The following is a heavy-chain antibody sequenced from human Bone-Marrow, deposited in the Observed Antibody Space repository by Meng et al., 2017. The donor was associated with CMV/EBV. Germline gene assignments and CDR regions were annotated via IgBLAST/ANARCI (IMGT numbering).Heavy chain of an antibody. V-gene: IGHV1-2*02. CDR1: GYTFTGYY. Sequence: ASVKVSCKASGYTFTGYYMHWVRQAPGQELEWMGWINPNSGGTNYAQKFQGSVTMTRDTSIRTAYMELSRLRSDDTAVYYCARDMVPYYYYGMDVWGQGTTVTVSS. CDR2: INPNSGGT. J-gene: IGHJ6*02. CDR3: ARDMVPYYYYGMDV. D-gene: IGHD6-13*01.